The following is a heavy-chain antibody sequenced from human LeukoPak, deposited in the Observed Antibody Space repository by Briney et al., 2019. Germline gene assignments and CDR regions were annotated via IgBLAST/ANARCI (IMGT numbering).Heavy chain of an antibody. CDR3: ARVPYYYDSSGYCDY. CDR1: GYTITNNW. CDR2: INPSGTGT. J-gene: IGHJ4*02. V-gene: IGHV1-2*02. Sequence: ASVKVSCKASGYTITNNWMHWVRQAPGQGLEWMGVINPSGTGTSYGQKFQGRVTMTRDTSISTAYMELSRLRSDDTAVYYCARVPYYYDSSGYCDYWGQGTLVTVSS. D-gene: IGHD3-22*01.